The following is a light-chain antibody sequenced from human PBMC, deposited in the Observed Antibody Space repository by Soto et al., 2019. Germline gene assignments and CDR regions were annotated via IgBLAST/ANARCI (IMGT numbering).Light chain of an antibody. V-gene: IGKV1-8*01. CDR2: AAS. J-gene: IGKJ1*01. CDR3: QQHYSYPGT. CDR1: QGISSY. Sequence: AIRMTQSPSSLSSSTGDRVTITCRASQGISSYLAWYQQKPGKAPKLLIYAASTLQSGVPSRFSGSGSGTAFTLTISCLQSEDFATYYCQQHYSYPGTFGQGNKVEIK.